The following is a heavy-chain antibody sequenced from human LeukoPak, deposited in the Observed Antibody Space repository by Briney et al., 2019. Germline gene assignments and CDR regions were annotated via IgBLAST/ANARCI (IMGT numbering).Heavy chain of an antibody. CDR3: ANPIAAAGTPYYYYGMDV. D-gene: IGHD6-13*01. Sequence: SVKVSCKASGGTFSSYAISWVRQAPGQGLEWMGGIIPIFGTANYAQKFQGRVTITADESTSTAYMELSSLRSEDTAVYYCANPIAAAGTPYYYYGMDVWGQGTTVTVSS. CDR2: IIPIFGTA. J-gene: IGHJ6*02. V-gene: IGHV1-69*01. CDR1: GGTFSSYA.